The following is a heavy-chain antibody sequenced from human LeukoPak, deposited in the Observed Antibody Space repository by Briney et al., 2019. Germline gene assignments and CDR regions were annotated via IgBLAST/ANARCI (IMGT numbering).Heavy chain of an antibody. V-gene: IGHV6-1*01. CDR2: TYYSSKRYN. CDR1: GDSVSSNSAA. CDR3: ARGAVAVRNAFDI. Sequence: SQTLSLTCAISGDSVSSNSAAWNWIRQSPSRGLEWLGRTYYSSKRYNDYAVSVKSRITINPDTSKNQFSLQLNSVTPEDTALYYCARGAVAVRNAFDIWGQGTMVTVSS. D-gene: IGHD6-19*01. J-gene: IGHJ3*02.